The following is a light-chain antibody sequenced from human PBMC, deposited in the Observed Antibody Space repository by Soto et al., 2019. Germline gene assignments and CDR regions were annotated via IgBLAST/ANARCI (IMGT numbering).Light chain of an antibody. CDR2: GAS. CDR3: QQYANSPIT. Sequence: PGERVTLSYRASQSVSNSYLTWYQQKPGQAPRLLIYGASYRATGIPARFSGGGSGTDFTLSISSLEPEDFAVYYCQQYANSPITFGQGTRLEIK. CDR1: QSVSNSY. J-gene: IGKJ5*01. V-gene: IGKV3-20*01.